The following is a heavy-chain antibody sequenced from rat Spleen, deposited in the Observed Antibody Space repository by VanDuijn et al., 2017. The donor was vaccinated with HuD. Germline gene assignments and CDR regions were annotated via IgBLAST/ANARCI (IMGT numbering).Heavy chain of an antibody. J-gene: IGHJ2*01. Sequence: EVLLVESGGGSVQPGRSLKLSCATSGFTFTKYGMSWVRQAPTKGLEWVATITYDGSGTYYPDSVKGRFTISRDDAKSTLYLQMDSLRSEDTATYYCARRHYGYTDYFDYWGQGVMVTVSS. V-gene: IGHV5-29*01. D-gene: IGHD1-11*01. CDR3: ARRHYGYTDYFDY. CDR2: ITYDGSGT. CDR1: GFTFTKYG.